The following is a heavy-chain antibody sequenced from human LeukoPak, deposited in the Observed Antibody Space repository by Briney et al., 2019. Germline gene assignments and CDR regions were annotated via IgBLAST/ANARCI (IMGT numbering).Heavy chain of an antibody. CDR1: GGTFSNYA. D-gene: IGHD6-19*01. J-gene: IGHJ3*02. CDR3: AKQQWLGPTDAFDI. V-gene: IGHV1-69*05. CDR2: IIPIFGTA. Sequence: ASVKVSCXASGGTFSNYAISWVRQARGQGLEWMGRIIPIFGTANYAQKFQGRVTITTDESTSTAYMELSSLRSEDTAVYYCAKQQWLGPTDAFDIWGQGTMVTVSS.